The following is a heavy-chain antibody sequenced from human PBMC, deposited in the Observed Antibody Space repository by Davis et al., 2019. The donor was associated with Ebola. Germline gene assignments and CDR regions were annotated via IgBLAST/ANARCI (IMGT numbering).Heavy chain of an antibody. CDR3: ARGGNWNRIGSGRDY. CDR1: GFTFSSYG. J-gene: IGHJ4*02. Sequence: GESLKISCAASGFTFSSYGMHWVRQAPGKGLEWVAVIWYDGSNKYYADSVKGRFTISRDNSKNTLYLQMNSLRAEDTAVYYCARGGNWNRIGSGRDYWGQGTLVTVSS. D-gene: IGHD1-1*01. V-gene: IGHV3-33*01. CDR2: IWYDGSNK.